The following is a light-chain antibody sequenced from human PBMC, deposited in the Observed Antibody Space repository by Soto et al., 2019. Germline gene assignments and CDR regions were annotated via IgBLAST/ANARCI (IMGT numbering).Light chain of an antibody. CDR3: QQYHTDWT. V-gene: IGKV1-5*01. J-gene: IGKJ1*01. CDR2: AAS. CDR1: QRIDRY. Sequence: DIQLTQSPSTLSASVGDRVTVTCRASQRIDRYLAWYQQKPGKAPKLLIFAASTLVRGVPSRFSGRGSGTEFTLTISSLQADDYATFYCQQYHTDWTFGQGTKVDIK.